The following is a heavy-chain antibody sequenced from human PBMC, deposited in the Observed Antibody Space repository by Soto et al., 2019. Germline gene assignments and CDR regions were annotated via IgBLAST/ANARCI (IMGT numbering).Heavy chain of an antibody. J-gene: IGHJ6*02. CDR2: IAYSGST. V-gene: IGHV4-30-4*01. Sequence: QVQLQESGPGLVNPSQTLSLTCTVSGDSISNSDYYWNWIRQSPGKGLEWIASIAYSGSTYYNPSLKSRVVTSADTSKNLFSLKLRSVTAADTAMYFCARAGPYYYGFDVWGQGTTVTVSS. CDR3: ARAGPYYYGFDV. CDR1: GDSISNSDYY.